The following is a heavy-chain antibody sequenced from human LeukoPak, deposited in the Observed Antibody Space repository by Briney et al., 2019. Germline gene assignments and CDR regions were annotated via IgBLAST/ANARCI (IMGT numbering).Heavy chain of an antibody. V-gene: IGHV1-69*04. D-gene: IGHD2-15*01. CDR1: GGTFSSYA. Sequence: SVKVSCKASGGTFSSYAISWVRQAPGQGLEWMGRIIPILGIANYAQKFQGRVTITADKSTSTAYMELSSLRSEDTAVYYCARATVYCSGGSCYFDYWGQGTLVTVSS. CDR2: IIPILGIA. CDR3: ARATVYCSGGSCYFDY. J-gene: IGHJ4*02.